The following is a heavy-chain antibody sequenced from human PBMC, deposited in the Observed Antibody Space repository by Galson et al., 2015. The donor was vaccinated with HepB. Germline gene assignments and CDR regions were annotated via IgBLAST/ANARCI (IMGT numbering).Heavy chain of an antibody. CDR2: MKPNSSNT. CDR1: GYTFSDDD. V-gene: IGHV1-8*01. D-gene: IGHD1-26*01. J-gene: IGHJ4*01. CDR3: SRWRGSTVDPEADYFDF. Sequence: SVQVSCKASGYTFSDDDFNWVRQAPGQGLEWMGWMKPNSSNTGYAQKFLGRVSITRDSSISTVYLELSGLKSEDTAVYYCSRWRGSTVDPEADYFDFWGQGTLVTVSS.